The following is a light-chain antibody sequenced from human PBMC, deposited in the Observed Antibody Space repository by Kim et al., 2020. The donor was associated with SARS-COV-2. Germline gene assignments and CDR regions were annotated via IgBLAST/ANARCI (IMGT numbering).Light chain of an antibody. J-gene: IGKJ3*01. CDR3: QQRSSWLFT. Sequence: VSPGESATLSCRASQSISSYLAWYQQKPGQAPRLLIADASNRATGIPARFSGSGSGTDFTLTISSLEPEDFAVYYCQQRSSWLFTFGPGTKVDIK. CDR2: DAS. CDR1: QSISSY. V-gene: IGKV3-11*01.